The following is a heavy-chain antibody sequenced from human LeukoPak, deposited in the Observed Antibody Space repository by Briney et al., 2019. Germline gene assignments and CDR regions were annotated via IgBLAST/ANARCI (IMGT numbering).Heavy chain of an antibody. D-gene: IGHD2-15*01. J-gene: IGHJ5*02. V-gene: IGHV1-58*02. CDR1: GFTFTSST. CDR2: IVVGSGNT. Sequence: SVKVSCKASGFTFTSSTIQWVRQARGQRLEWIGWIVVGSGNTNYAQKFQERVTITRDMSTSTAYMELSSLRSEDTAVYYCAADVGDNMFDPWGQGTLVTVSS. CDR3: AADVGDNMFDP.